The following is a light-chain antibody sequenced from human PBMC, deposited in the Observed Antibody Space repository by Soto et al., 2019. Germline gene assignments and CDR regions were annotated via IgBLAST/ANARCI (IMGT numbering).Light chain of an antibody. CDR2: QAS. CDR1: QTISSW. Sequence: DIQMTQSPSTLSGSVGDRFTITCLASQTISSWLAWYQQKAGKAPKLLIYQASTLKSGVPSRFRGSGSGTEFTLTISSLQPDDFEPYYCQHYNSSSEAFGQGTKVDIK. CDR3: QHYNSSSEA. V-gene: IGKV1-5*03. J-gene: IGKJ1*01.